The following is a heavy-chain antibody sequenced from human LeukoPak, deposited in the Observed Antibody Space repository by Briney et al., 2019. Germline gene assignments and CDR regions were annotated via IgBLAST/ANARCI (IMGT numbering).Heavy chain of an antibody. V-gene: IGHV1-18*01. CDR3: ARDCAYPENFYANVGYHYHDY. CDR2: ISAGNGDT. J-gene: IGHJ4*02. CDR1: GYTFTNYG. D-gene: IGHD2/OR15-2a*01. Sequence: ASMKVSCTAYGYTFTNYGISWVRQAPGQGLEWMGWISAGNGDTKYAQKFQGRVTMTTDTPTTTAYMEVRSLRSDDTAIYYCARDCAYPENFYANVGYHYHDYWGQGTLVTVSS.